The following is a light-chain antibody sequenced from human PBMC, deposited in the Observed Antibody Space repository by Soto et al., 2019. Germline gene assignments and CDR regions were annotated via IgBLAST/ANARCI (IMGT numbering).Light chain of an antibody. CDR1: QSFSGY. CDR3: QQRSNWPPVIT. J-gene: IGKJ5*01. Sequence: DILLTQSPATLSLSPGERATLSCRASQSFSGYLAWYQQKPGQAPRLLIYDASKRATGIPARFRGRGSGTDFTLTISSLEPEDFAVYYCQQRSNWPPVITFGQGTRLEMK. CDR2: DAS. V-gene: IGKV3-11*01.